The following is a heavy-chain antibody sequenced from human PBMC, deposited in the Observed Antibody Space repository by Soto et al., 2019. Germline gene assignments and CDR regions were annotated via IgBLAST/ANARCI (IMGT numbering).Heavy chain of an antibody. CDR3: AKNSGTGWLVD. Sequence: QVQLQESGPGLVKPSGTLSLTCAVSGASISNLNWWSWVRQPPGQGLEWIGKIYHSGSTNYNPSLKSRVSISVDKSKNQFSLNLRSVTAADTAVYYCAKNSGTGWLVDWGQGTLVTVS. V-gene: IGHV4-4*02. J-gene: IGHJ4*02. CDR1: GASISNLNW. D-gene: IGHD1-1*01. CDR2: IYHSGST.